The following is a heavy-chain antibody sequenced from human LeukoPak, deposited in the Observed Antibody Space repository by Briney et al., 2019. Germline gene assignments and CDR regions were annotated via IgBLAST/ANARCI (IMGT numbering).Heavy chain of an antibody. CDR2: IYTSGST. V-gene: IGHV4-4*07. D-gene: IGHD2-21*01. CDR3: AGDPNSAL. Sequence: SETLSLTCTVSGGSISSSYWSWIRQPAGKGLEWIGRIYTSGSTTYDYNPSLKSRLSMSVDTSKNQFSLKLSSVTAADTAVYYCAGDPNSALWGQGTLVTVSS. J-gene: IGHJ4*02. CDR1: GGSISSSY.